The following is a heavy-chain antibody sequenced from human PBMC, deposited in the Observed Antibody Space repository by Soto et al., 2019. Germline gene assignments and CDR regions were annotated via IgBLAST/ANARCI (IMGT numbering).Heavy chain of an antibody. J-gene: IGHJ6*02. D-gene: IGHD6-6*01. V-gene: IGHV4-30-2*01. CDR2: MYHSGNT. Sequence: PSETLSLTCAVSGGSITSGGYSWGWIRQPPGQGLEWIGYMYHSGNTYYNPSLKGRVTISLDHSRNQFSLRLSSATAADTAVYYCARSMYSTSAQLYYGMDVWGQGTTVTVSS. CDR3: ARSMYSTSAQLYYGMDV. CDR1: GGSITSGGYS.